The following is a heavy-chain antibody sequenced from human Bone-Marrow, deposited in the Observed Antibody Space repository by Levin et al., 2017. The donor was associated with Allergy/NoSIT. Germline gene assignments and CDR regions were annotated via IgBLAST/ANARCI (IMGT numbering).Heavy chain of an antibody. Sequence: KISCKASGGTFSSDAISWVRQAPGQGLEWMGGIMPIFVTANYAQQFQDRVTITADESTSTVYMELSSLRSDDTAVYYCARSYCGGDCFSPFDYWGQGTLVTVSS. CDR2: IMPIFVTA. D-gene: IGHD2-21*02. V-gene: IGHV1-69*01. CDR1: GGTFSSDA. J-gene: IGHJ4*02. CDR3: ARSYCGGDCFSPFDY.